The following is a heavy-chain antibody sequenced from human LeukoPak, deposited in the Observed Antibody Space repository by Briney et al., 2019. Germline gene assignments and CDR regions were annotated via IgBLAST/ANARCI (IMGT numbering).Heavy chain of an antibody. D-gene: IGHD6-13*01. CDR3: ASRIAVPNWFAA. Sequence: GGSLRLSCAASGFTFSSYSMNWVRQAPGKGPEWVSSISSSSSYIYYADSLKGRFTISRDNAKNTLYLQMNSLRAEDTARYYCASRIAVPNWFAAWGQGTLVTVSS. CDR1: GFTFSSYS. V-gene: IGHV3-21*01. CDR2: ISSSSSYI. J-gene: IGHJ5*02.